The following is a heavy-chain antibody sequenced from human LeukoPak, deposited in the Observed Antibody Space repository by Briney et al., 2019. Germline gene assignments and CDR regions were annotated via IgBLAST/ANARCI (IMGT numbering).Heavy chain of an antibody. CDR2: ISYDGSNK. D-gene: IGHD2-15*01. V-gene: IGHV3-30*04. CDR1: GFTFSSYA. Sequence: PGGSLRLSCAASGFTFSSYAMHWVRQAPGKGLEWVAVISYDGSNKYYADSVKGRFTISRDNSKNTLYLQMNSLRAEDTAVYYCAREGRYCSGGSCYDWFDPWGQGTLVTVSS. J-gene: IGHJ5*02. CDR3: AREGRYCSGGSCYDWFDP.